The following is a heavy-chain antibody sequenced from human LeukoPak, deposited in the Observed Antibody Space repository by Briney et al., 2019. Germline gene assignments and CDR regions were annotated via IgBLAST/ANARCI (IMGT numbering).Heavy chain of an antibody. V-gene: IGHV3-23*01. CDR3: PRQSYASGWNPFDY. CDR2: ISGGGITT. Sequence: GGSLRLSCAASGFTFSSFAMSWVRQAPGKGLEWVSTISGGGITTYYADSAKGRFTISRDNSKNTPYLQMNSLTAEDTAVYYCPRQSYASGWNPFDYWGQGILVTVSS. D-gene: IGHD6-19*01. CDR1: GFTFSSFA. J-gene: IGHJ4*02.